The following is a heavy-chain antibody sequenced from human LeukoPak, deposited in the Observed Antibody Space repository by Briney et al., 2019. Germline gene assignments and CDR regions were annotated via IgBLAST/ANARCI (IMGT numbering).Heavy chain of an antibody. Sequence: GGSLRLSCADSTSTLSSYPMHWVRQAPGKGLEWVAVISFDGSNKNYVDSVKGRFTISRENAKKSLYLQMNSLRAGDTAVYYCARGSGGAFDIWGQGTMVTVSS. V-gene: IGHV3-30*14. CDR3: ARGSGGAFDI. D-gene: IGHD3-16*01. CDR2: ISFDGSNK. CDR1: TSTLSSYP. J-gene: IGHJ3*02.